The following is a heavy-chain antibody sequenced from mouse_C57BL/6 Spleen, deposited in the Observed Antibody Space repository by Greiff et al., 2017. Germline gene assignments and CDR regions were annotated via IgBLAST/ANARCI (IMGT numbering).Heavy chain of an antibody. CDR2: IYPRDGST. Sequence: VKLQQSGPELVKPGASVKLSCKASGYTFTSYDINWVKQRPGQGLEWIGWIYPRDGSTKYNEKFKGKATLTVDTSSSTAYMELHSLTSEDSAVYFCARAITTVVATRAWFAYWGQGTLVTVSA. V-gene: IGHV1-85*01. J-gene: IGHJ3*01. CDR3: ARAITTVVATRAWFAY. D-gene: IGHD1-1*01. CDR1: GYTFTSYD.